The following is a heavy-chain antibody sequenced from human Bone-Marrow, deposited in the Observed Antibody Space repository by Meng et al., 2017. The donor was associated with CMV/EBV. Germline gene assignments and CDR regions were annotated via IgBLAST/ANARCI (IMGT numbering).Heavy chain of an antibody. CDR2: SSDGGGSA. D-gene: IGHD3-10*02. CDR1: GFTFSNFA. J-gene: IGHJ4*01. Sequence: GESLKISCAVSGFTFSNFAMIWVRQAPGQRLEWVSVSSDGGGSASYADSVRGRFTISRDTPKNTLYLQMNNLRAEDTAVYYCASITMSYTRFDYWGQGSMVTVSS. CDR3: ASITMSYTRFDY. V-gene: IGHV3-23*01.